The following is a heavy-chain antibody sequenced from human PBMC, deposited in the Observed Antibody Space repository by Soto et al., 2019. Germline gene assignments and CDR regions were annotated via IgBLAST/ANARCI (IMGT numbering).Heavy chain of an antibody. J-gene: IGHJ4*02. CDR2: ISAYNGNT. Sequence: QVQLVQSGAEVKKPGAPVKVSCKASGYTFTSYGTSWVRQAPGQGLEWMGWISAYNGNTNDAPELQGRVTMTTDTSTSTAYMELRSVRSDDTAVYCCAGEGSGGCPDYWGQGTLVTVSS. V-gene: IGHV1-18*01. CDR1: GYTFTSYG. D-gene: IGHD2-15*01. CDR3: AGEGSGGCPDY.